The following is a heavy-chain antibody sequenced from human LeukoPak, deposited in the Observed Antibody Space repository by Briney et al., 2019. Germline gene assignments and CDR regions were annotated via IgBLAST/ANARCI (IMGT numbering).Heavy chain of an antibody. CDR1: GGSISRGSYF. CDR2: FYTSGTP. D-gene: IGHD2-21*01. V-gene: IGHV4-61*09. Sequence: SQTLSLTCTVSGGSISRGSYFWSWIRQPAGKGLEWIGHFYTSGTPNYNPSLKSRVTISVDTSRNQFSLKLSSVTAADTAVYYCARGGIPDYWGQGILVTVSS. CDR3: ARGGIPDY. J-gene: IGHJ4*02.